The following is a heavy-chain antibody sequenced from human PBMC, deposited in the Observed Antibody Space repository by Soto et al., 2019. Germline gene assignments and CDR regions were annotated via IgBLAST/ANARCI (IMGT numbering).Heavy chain of an antibody. CDR1: GFTFSSYW. CDR2: VNGDGGST. V-gene: IGHV3-23*01. CDR3: ASQSQKAPLSGIYH. J-gene: IGHJ5*02. D-gene: IGHD3-3*02. Sequence: PGGSLRLSCAASGFTFSSYWMHWVRQAPGKALVWVSHVNGDGGSTYYANSVKGRFTISTYNSKNTLYLQMNSLRAEDTAVYYCASQSQKAPLSGIYHWGQGTLVTVSS.